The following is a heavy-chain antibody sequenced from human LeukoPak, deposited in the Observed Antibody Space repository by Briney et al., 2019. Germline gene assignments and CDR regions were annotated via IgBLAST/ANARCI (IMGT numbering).Heavy chain of an antibody. Sequence: GGSLRLSCAASGFTFSSYAMSWVRQAPGKGLEWVSYISSSSSTIYYADSVKGRFTISRDNAKNSLYLQMNSLRAEDTAVYYCARQELLGVFDYWGQGTLVTVSS. V-gene: IGHV3-48*04. D-gene: IGHD1-26*01. CDR2: ISSSSSTI. CDR3: ARQELLGVFDY. CDR1: GFTFSSYA. J-gene: IGHJ4*02.